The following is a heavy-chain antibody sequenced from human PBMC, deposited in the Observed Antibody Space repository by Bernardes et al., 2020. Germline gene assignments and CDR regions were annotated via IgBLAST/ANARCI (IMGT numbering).Heavy chain of an antibody. CDR1: GGSVSSGSYY. Sequence: SETLSLTCTVSGGSVSSGSYYWSWIRQPPGKGLEWIGYIYYSGSTNYNPSLKSRVTISVDTSKNQFSLKLSSVTAADTAVYYCARALRFLEWLSPPFDYWGQGTLVTVSS. D-gene: IGHD3-3*01. CDR2: IYYSGST. V-gene: IGHV4-61*01. CDR3: ARALRFLEWLSPPFDY. J-gene: IGHJ4*02.